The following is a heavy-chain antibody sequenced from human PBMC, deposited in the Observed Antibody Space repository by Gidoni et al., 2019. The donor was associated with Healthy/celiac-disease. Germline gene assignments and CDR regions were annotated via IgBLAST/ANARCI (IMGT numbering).Heavy chain of an antibody. CDR3: ARITRGYSSGY. D-gene: IGHD6-19*01. CDR1: GGSFSGYY. J-gene: IGHJ4*02. CDR2: INHSGST. V-gene: IGHV4-34*01. Sequence: QVQLQQWGAGLLKPSETLSLTCAVYGGSFSGYYWSWIRQPPGKGLEWIGEINHSGSTNYNPSLKSRVTISVDTSKNQFSLKLSSVTAADTAVYYCARITRGYSSGYWGQGTLVTVSS.